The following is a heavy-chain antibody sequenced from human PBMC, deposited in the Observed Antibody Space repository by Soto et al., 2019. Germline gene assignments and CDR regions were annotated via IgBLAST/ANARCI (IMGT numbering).Heavy chain of an antibody. CDR1: GFTFSSYA. CDR2: SSGSGGST. CDR3: ARRSSGWYFDY. Sequence: EVQVLESGGGLVQPGGSLRLSCAASGFTFSSYAMDWVRQAPGKGLEWVSVSSGSGGSTYYADSVKCRFTISRDNSKNPLYLQMNSLRAEDTAVYYCARRSSGWYFDYWGQGTRVTVSS. V-gene: IGHV3-23*01. D-gene: IGHD6-19*01. J-gene: IGHJ4*02.